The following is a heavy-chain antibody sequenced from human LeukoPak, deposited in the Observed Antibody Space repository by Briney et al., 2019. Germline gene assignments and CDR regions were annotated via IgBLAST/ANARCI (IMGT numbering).Heavy chain of an antibody. V-gene: IGHV3-43*02. Sequence: PGGSLRLSGEASGFTFDAYAMHWVRQAPGKGLEWVSLINKDGSATYYADSVKGRFTISRDNSKNSLYLQMNSLRSEDTALYYCATWAFYHSLDVWGQGTTVTVSS. CDR3: ATWAFYHSLDV. J-gene: IGHJ6*02. D-gene: IGHD1-26*01. CDR2: INKDGSAT. CDR1: GFTFDAYA.